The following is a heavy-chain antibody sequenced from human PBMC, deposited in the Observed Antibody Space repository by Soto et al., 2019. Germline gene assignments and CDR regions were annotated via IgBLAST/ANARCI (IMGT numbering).Heavy chain of an antibody. J-gene: IGHJ4*02. V-gene: IGHV3-11*05. Sequence: PAGSLRLSCAASAFTFSDYHLSWIRHAPGKGLEWDSYISSSSSYTNYADSVKGRFTVSRDNAKNSLFLQMNSLRAEDTAVYYCARARAHSFACISLKCLRPHNFAYWGQGALVTVAS. CDR2: ISSSSSYT. D-gene: IGHD5-18*01. CDR1: AFTFSDYH. CDR3: ARARAHSFACISLKCLRPHNFAY.